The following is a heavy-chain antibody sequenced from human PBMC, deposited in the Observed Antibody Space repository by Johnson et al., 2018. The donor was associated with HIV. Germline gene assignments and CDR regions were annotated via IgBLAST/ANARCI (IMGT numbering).Heavy chain of an antibody. V-gene: IGHV3-74*02. J-gene: IGHJ3*02. CDR1: GFTFSTNW. CDR3: GRVQLLADDVFNI. D-gene: IGHD3-10*01. Sequence: EVQLVESGGGLVQPGGSLRLSCVGSGFTFSTNWMHWVRQAPVKGLVWVSRINSDGSSTSYADSVKGRFTISRDNAKNTLYLQMDSLGAEDTAVYYCGRVQLLADDVFNIWGQGTMVTVSS. CDR2: INSDGSST.